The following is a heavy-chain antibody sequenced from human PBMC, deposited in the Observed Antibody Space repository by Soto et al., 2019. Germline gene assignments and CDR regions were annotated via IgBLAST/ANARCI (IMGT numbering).Heavy chain of an antibody. D-gene: IGHD3-16*01. CDR2: ISGHRGVT. V-gene: IGHV1-18*01. J-gene: IGHJ6*02. CDR1: GYPFSKYG. CDR3: ANVGGHGGRIHICGMHV. Sequence: QPQLVQSGVELKKPGASVRVSCKAYGYPFSKYGINWGRQAPGQGLEWMGWISGHRGVTKYGPKFPDRITMVTDTSSKTAYMELRNLRSDGTAVYYCANVGGHGGRIHICGMHVWGQGPTITVSS.